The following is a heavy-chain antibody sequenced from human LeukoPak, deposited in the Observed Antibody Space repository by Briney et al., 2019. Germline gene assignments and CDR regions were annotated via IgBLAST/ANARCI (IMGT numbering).Heavy chain of an antibody. V-gene: IGHV3-49*04. J-gene: IGHJ4*02. CDR3: TRDQTPYY. CDR1: GFTFGDYA. Sequence: GSLRLSCTASGFTFGDYAMTWVRQAPGKGLEWVGFIRSKIYGGTPEYAASVKGRFTISRDDSKGIAYLQMDSLKTEDTAVYYCTRDQTPYYWGQGTLVTVSS. CDR2: IRSKIYGGTP.